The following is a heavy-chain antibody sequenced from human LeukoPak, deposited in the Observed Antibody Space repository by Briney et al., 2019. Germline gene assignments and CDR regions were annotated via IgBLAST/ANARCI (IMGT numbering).Heavy chain of an antibody. CDR1: GFTFSSYS. Sequence: GGSLRLSCAASGFTFSSYSMNWVGQAPGKGLEWVSYIDSSSTTVLYADSVKGRFTISRDNAKNSLYLQVNSLRDEDTAVYYYARDHNWGFDHWGQGTLVTVSS. CDR2: IDSSSTTV. V-gene: IGHV3-48*02. J-gene: IGHJ4*02. D-gene: IGHD3-16*01. CDR3: ARDHNWGFDH.